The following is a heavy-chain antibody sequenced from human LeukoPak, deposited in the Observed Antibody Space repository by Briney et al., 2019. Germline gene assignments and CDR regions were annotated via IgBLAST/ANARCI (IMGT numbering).Heavy chain of an antibody. CDR2: ISRSNNV. V-gene: IGHV3-69-1*01. D-gene: IGHD6-19*01. CDR1: GFTFSAYD. Sequence: GGSLRLSCAASGFTFSAYDMNWVRQAPGKGLEWVSYISRSNNVYYADSVKGRFTISRDNAKSSLYLQMNSLRAEDTAVYYCARQVAGIPDYWGQGTLVTVS. J-gene: IGHJ4*02. CDR3: ARQVAGIPDY.